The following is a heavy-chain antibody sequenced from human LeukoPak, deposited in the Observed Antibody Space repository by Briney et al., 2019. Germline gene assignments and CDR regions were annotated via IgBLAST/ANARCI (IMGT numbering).Heavy chain of an antibody. J-gene: IGHJ4*02. D-gene: IGHD5/OR15-5a*01. V-gene: IGHV3-48*01. CDR2: ISTSDSTI. CDR3: ARGTSTIDY. Sequence: PGRSLRLSCAASGFTFSSYRMNWVRQGAGKGLECVSYISTSDSTIYYADSVKGRFTISRDNAKNSLYLQMNSLRAEDTAVYYCARGTSTIDYWGQGTPVTVSS. CDR1: GFTFSSYR.